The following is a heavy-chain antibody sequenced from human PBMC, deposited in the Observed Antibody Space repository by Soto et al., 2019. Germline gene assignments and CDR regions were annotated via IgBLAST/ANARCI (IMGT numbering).Heavy chain of an antibody. CDR3: ARLPPPDYSKYVVQGGYYGMDV. V-gene: IGHV4-4*02. CDR1: GGSISSSNW. D-gene: IGHD4-4*01. CDR2: IYHSGST. Sequence: SETLSLTCAVSGGSISSSNWWSWVRQPPGKGLEWIGEIYHSGSTNYNPSLKSRVTISVDKSKNQFSLKLSSVTAADTAVYYCARLPPPDYSKYVVQGGYYGMDVWGQGTTVTVSS. J-gene: IGHJ6*02.